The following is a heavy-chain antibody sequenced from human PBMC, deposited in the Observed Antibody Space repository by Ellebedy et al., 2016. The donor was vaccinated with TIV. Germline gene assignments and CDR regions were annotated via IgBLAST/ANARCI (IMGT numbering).Heavy chain of an antibody. CDR1: GFTFSSYG. CDR3: AREGKAVAGTGGFDY. D-gene: IGHD6-19*01. V-gene: IGHV3-33*01. Sequence: GESLKISCAASGFTFSSYGMHWVRQAPGKGLEWVAVIWYDGSNKYYADSVKGRFTISRDNSKNTLYLQMNSLRAEDTAVYYCAREGKAVAGTGGFDYWGQGTLVTVSS. CDR2: IWYDGSNK. J-gene: IGHJ4*02.